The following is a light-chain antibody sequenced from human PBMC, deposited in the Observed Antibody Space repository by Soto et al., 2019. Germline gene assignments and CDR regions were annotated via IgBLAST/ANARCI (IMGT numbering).Light chain of an antibody. CDR3: HQANSCPIT. CDR1: QGIRSW. CDR2: DAS. Sequence: DIQMTQSPSSVSASVGDRVTITCRASQGIRSWLAWYQQKPGKAPKLLIYDASSLQSGVPSRFSGSGSGTDFTLTISSLQPEDFATYYCHQANSCPITFGQGTRLEIK. V-gene: IGKV1D-12*01. J-gene: IGKJ5*01.